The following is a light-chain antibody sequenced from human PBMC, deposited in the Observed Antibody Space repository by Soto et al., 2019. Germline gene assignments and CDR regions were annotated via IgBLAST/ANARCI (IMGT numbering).Light chain of an antibody. CDR1: SSNIGAGYE. J-gene: IGLJ1*01. CDR2: ENN. CDR3: QSYDSSLSGYV. Sequence: QTAVTQPPSVSEAPGQRVTISCTGSSSNIGAGYEAHWYQQVPGTAPKLLIYENNNRPSGVPDRFSGSKSGTSASLAITGLQAEDEAEYYCQSYDSSLSGYVFGTGTKLTVL. V-gene: IGLV1-40*01.